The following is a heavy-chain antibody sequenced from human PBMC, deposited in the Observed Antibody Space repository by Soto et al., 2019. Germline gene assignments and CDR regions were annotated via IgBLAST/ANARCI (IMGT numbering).Heavy chain of an antibody. CDR3: ARGQPQPWLLDY. CDR1: GGSISSGDYY. CDR2: IYYSGST. D-gene: IGHD6-19*01. Sequence: QVQLQESGPGLVKPSQTLSLTCTVSGGSISSGDYYWSWIRQPPGKGLEWIGYIYYSGSTYYNPYLMSRVTISVDTSTNQFSLKLSSVTAADTAVYDCARGQPQPWLLDYWGQGTLVTVSS. V-gene: IGHV4-30-4*01. J-gene: IGHJ4*02.